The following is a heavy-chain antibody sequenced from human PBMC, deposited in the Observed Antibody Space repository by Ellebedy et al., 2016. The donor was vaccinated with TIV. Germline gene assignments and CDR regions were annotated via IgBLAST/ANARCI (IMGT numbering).Heavy chain of an antibody. V-gene: IGHV3-74*01. CDR1: GFTFSSYW. CDR3: ARDFDAATGM. Sequence: PGGSLRLSCAASGFTFSSYWMHWVRQAPEKGLVWVSRINSDGSSRGYADSVKGRFTISRDNAKNTLYLQMNSLRAEDTAVYYCARDFDAATGMWGQGTLVTVSS. CDR2: INSDGSSR. D-gene: IGHD6-13*01. J-gene: IGHJ4*02.